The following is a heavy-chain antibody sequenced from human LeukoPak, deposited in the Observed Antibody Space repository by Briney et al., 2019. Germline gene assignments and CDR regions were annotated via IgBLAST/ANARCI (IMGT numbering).Heavy chain of an antibody. CDR1: GYTFTSFG. V-gene: IGHV1-18*01. CDR2: ISAYNGNT. Sequence: GASVKVSCKASGYTFTSFGISWVRQAPGQGPEWMGWISAYNGNTNYVQKFQGRVTMTTDTSTNTAYMELRSLTSDDTAVYYCARDSVSMTTVVTPVFGLYWGQGTLVTVSS. D-gene: IGHD4-23*01. J-gene: IGHJ4*02. CDR3: ARDSVSMTTVVTPVFGLY.